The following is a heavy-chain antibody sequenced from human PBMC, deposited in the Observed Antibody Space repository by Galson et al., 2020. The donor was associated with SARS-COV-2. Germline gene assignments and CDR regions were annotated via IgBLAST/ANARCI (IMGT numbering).Heavy chain of an antibody. V-gene: IGHV3-23*01. CDR3: AKEWAYTYGPNFDY. J-gene: IGHJ4*02. D-gene: IGHD5-18*01. CDR1: GFTFSTYA. Sequence: GGSLRLSCAASGFTFSTYAMSWVRQAPGKGLEWVSTISGGGGTTYYAGSVKGRFTISRDNSKNTLYLQMNSLRAEDTAVYYCAKEWAYTYGPNFDYWGQGTLVTVSS. CDR2: ISGGGGTT.